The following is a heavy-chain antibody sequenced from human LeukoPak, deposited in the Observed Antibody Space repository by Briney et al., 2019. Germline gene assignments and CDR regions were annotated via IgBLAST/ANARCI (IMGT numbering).Heavy chain of an antibody. V-gene: IGHV3-21*01. J-gene: IGHJ5*02. Sequence: GGSLRLSCAASGFTFSSYSMNWVRQAPGKGLEWVSSISSSSSYIYYADSVKGRFTISRDNAKNLLYLQMNSLRAEDTAVYYCARQVGGQPNWFDPWGQGPRSPSPQ. CDR1: GFTFSSYS. D-gene: IGHD2-15*01. CDR3: ARQVGGQPNWFDP. CDR2: ISSSSSYI.